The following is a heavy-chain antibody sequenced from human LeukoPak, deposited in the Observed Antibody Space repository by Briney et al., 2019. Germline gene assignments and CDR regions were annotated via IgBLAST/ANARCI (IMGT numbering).Heavy chain of an antibody. J-gene: IGHJ4*02. V-gene: IGHV3-23*01. CDR1: GFTFSSYA. CDR2: ISGSGGST. D-gene: IGHD3-22*01. Sequence: GGSLRLSCAASGFTFSSYAMSWVRQAPGKGLEWVSAISGSGGSTYYADSVKGRFTISRDNSKNTLYLQMNSLRAEDTAAYYCAKVRGYDSSGYPSPYFDYWGQGTLVTVSS. CDR3: AKVRGYDSSGYPSPYFDY.